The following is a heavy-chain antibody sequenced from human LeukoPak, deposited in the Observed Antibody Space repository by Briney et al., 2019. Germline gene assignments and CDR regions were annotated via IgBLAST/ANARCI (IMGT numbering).Heavy chain of an antibody. CDR1: GYTFTDVY. D-gene: IGHD2/OR15-2a*01. V-gene: IGHV1-2*02. J-gene: IGHJ4*02. Sequence: ASVKVSCKASGYTFTDVYLHWVRQAPGQGLEWMGWITPNSGATNYAQKFQGRVAMTRDTPISTAYMELGRLRTDDTAMYFCARHGGGSTTYPFNYWGQGTLVTVSS. CDR3: ARHGGGSTTYPFNY. CDR2: ITPNSGAT.